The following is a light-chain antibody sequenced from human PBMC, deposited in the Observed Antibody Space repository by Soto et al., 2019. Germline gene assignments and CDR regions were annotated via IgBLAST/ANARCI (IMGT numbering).Light chain of an antibody. J-gene: IGKJ1*01. V-gene: IGKV3-20*01. Sequence: EIVLTQSPGTLSLSPRERATLSCRASQSVSINYVAWYQHKVGQAPRLLIYGASNRAPGIPDRFSGSGSGTDFTLTISRLEPEDFALYYCQQYAASPRTFGQGTQVEV. CDR2: GAS. CDR1: QSVSINY. CDR3: QQYAASPRT.